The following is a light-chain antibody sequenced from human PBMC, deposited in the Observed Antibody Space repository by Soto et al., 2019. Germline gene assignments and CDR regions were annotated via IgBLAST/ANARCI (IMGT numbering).Light chain of an antibody. Sequence: VLTQSPLSLPVTPGEPASISCRTSQSLLHSNGNIYLDWYLQTPGQSPQLLIYLGSIRASGVPDRFSCSGSGADFTRKITRVEADDVGVYYCMQAIQAPRTFGRGTKVEIK. CDR3: MQAIQAPRT. J-gene: IGKJ1*01. V-gene: IGKV2-28*01. CDR2: LGS. CDR1: QSLLHSNGNIY.